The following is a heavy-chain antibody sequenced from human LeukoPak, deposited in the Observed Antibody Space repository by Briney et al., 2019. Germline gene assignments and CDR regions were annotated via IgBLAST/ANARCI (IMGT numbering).Heavy chain of an antibody. D-gene: IGHD6-13*01. Sequence: GASVKVSCEASGYTFSGYYIHWVRQAPGRGLEWMSWINPSNGDTNYAQKFQGRVTMTRDTSISTAYMELSRLRSDDTAVYYCAREKAAADPYHFDYWGQGTLVTVSS. CDR1: GYTFSGYY. V-gene: IGHV1-2*02. CDR2: INPSNGDT. J-gene: IGHJ4*02. CDR3: AREKAAADPYHFDY.